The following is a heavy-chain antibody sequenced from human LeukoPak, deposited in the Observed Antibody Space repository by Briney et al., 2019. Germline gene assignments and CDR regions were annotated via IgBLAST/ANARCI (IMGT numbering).Heavy chain of an antibody. CDR3: AKGPYSSSLYYFDY. Sequence: GGSLRLSCVVSGFTFSSYAMSWVRQAPGKGLEWVSAISGGGAGTVYADSVRGRFIISRDNSKNTLYLQMNSLRAEGTAVYYCAKGPYSSSLYYFDYWGQGTLVTVSS. V-gene: IGHV3-23*01. CDR1: GFTFSSYA. CDR2: ISGGGAGT. D-gene: IGHD6-13*01. J-gene: IGHJ4*02.